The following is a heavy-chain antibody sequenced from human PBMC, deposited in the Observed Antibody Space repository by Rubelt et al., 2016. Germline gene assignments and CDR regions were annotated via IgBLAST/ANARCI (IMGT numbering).Heavy chain of an antibody. D-gene: IGHD2-2*01. J-gene: IGHJ3*02. Sequence: QVHLAGSGGGVVRPGRSLRLSCAASGFTFNNYGMHWVRQAPGKGLEWVSLIWYDGSSKYYADSVKGRFIISRDNSKNTLYLQRNSLRAEDTAVYYCARRYCSSTTCLDAFDIWGQGTMVTVSS. CDR3: ARRYCSSTTCLDAFDI. CDR2: IWYDGSSK. CDR1: GFTFNNYG. V-gene: IGHV3-33*01.